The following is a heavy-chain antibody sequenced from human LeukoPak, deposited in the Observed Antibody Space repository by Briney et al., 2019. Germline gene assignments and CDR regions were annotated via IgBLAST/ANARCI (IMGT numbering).Heavy chain of an antibody. CDR3: AKDPYYYDSSGYYPGWFDP. J-gene: IGHJ5*02. V-gene: IGHV3-30*18. CDR1: GFTFSSYG. CDR2: ISYDGSNK. Sequence: QAGGSLRLSCAASGFTFSSYGMHWVRQAPGKGLEWVAVISYDGSNKYYADSVKGRFTISRDNSKNTLYLQMNSLRAEDTAVYYCAKDPYYYDSSGYYPGWFDPWGQGTLVTVSS. D-gene: IGHD3-22*01.